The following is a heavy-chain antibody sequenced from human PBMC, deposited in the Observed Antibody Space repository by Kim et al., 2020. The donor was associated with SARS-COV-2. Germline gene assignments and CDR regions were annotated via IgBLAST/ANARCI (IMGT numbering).Heavy chain of an antibody. Sequence: NKYYADSVKGRFTISRDNSKNTLYLQMNSLRAEDTAVYYCAREMGSGMDVWGQGTTVTVSS. CDR2: NK. CDR3: AREMGSGMDV. V-gene: IGHV3-30*01. J-gene: IGHJ6*02. D-gene: IGHD1-26*01.